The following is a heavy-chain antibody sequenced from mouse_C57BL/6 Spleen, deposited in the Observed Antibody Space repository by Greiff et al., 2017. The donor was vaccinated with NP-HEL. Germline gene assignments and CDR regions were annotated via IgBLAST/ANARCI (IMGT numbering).Heavy chain of an antibody. CDR2: IDPSDSET. Sequence: QVQLQQPGAELVRPGSSVKLSCKASGYTFTSYWMHWVKQRPIQGLEWIGNIDPSDSETHYNQKFKDKATLTVDKSSSTAYMQLSSLTSEDSAVYYGARDYDYDEGDYWGQGTTLTVSS. CDR3: ARDYDYDEGDY. D-gene: IGHD2-4*01. J-gene: IGHJ2*01. V-gene: IGHV1-52*01. CDR1: GYTFTSYW.